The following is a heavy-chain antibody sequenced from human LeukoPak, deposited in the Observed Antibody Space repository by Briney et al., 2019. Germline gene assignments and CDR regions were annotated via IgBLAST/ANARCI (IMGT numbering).Heavy chain of an antibody. J-gene: IGHJ4*02. CDR3: ARGSPGSGYSGIDY. CDR1: GYTLTELS. CDR2: FDPEDGET. D-gene: IGHD5-12*01. V-gene: IGHV1-24*01. Sequence: GASVKVSCKVSGYTLTELSMHWVRQAPGKGLEWMGGFDPEDGETIYAQKFQGRVTITTDESTSTAYMELSSLRSEDTAVYYCARGSPGSGYSGIDYWGQGTLVTVSS.